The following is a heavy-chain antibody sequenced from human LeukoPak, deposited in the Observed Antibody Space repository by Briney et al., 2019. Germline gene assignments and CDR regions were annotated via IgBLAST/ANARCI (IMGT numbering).Heavy chain of an antibody. CDR3: ARVAGDPIYYFYYMDV. Sequence: SETLSLTCTVSGGSISSGSYYWSWIRQPAGKGLEWIGRIYTSGSTNYNPSLKSRVTISVDTSKNQISLKLTSVTAADTAVYYCARVAGDPIYYFYYMDVWGKGTTVTVS. J-gene: IGHJ6*03. D-gene: IGHD7-27*01. CDR1: GGSISSGSYY. CDR2: IYTSGST. V-gene: IGHV4-61*02.